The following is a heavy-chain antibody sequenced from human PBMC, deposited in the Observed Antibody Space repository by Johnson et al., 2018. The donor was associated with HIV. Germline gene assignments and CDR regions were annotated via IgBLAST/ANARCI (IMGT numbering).Heavy chain of an antibody. J-gene: IGHJ3*02. CDR1: GFTFSSYA. V-gene: IGHV3-30*04. Sequence: QVQLVESGGGVVQPGRSLRLSCAASGFTFSSYAMHWVRQAPGKGLEWVAVISYDGSNKYYADSVKGRFTISRDNAKNSLYLQMNSLRAEDTALYYCARDVPPPGARSWFRESPYCDIWGQGTMVTVSS. D-gene: IGHD3-10*01. CDR3: ARDVPPPGARSWFRESPYCDI. CDR2: ISYDGSNK.